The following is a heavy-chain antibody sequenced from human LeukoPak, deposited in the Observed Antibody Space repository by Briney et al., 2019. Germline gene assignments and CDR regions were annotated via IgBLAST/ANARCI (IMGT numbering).Heavy chain of an antibody. D-gene: IGHD3-3*01. Sequence: PSETLSLTCSASGGSISSYYWSWIRQPPGKGLEWIGYIYYSGSTNYNPSLKSRVTISVDTSKNQFSLKLSSVTAADTAVYYCARSGNDFWSGYYSHYYGMDVWGQGTTVTVSS. V-gene: IGHV4-59*01. CDR2: IYYSGST. CDR1: GGSISSYY. J-gene: IGHJ6*02. CDR3: ARSGNDFWSGYYSHYYGMDV.